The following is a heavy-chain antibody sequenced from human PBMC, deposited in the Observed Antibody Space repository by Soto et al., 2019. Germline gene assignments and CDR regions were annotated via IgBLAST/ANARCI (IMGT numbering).Heavy chain of an antibody. CDR2: IRSKAYGGTT. J-gene: IGHJ5*02. D-gene: IGHD3-3*01. CDR3: TAAFDYDFWSGYWFDT. CDR1: GFTFGDYA. V-gene: IGHV3-49*03. Sequence: GGSLRLSCTASGFTFGDYAMSWFRQAPGKGLEWVGFIRSKAYGGTTEYAASVKGRFTISRDDSKSIAYMQMNSLKTEDTAVYYCTAAFDYDFWSGYWFDTWGQGTLVTVSS.